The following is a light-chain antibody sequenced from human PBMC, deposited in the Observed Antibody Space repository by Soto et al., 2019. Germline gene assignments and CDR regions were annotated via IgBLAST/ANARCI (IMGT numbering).Light chain of an antibody. J-gene: IGKJ3*01. Sequence: EIVLTQSPATLSLSPGERATLSCRASQSISNSLAWYQQKPGQAPRLLIYDTSNRATGIPARFSGSGSGTDFALTSSSLEPEDFAVYYCQQGSNWAITFGPGTKGDIK. V-gene: IGKV3-11*01. CDR2: DTS. CDR1: QSISNS. CDR3: QQGSNWAIT.